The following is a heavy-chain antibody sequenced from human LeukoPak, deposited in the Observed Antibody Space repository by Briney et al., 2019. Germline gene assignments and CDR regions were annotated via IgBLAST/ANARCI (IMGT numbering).Heavy chain of an antibody. CDR1: GFTFSSYS. Sequence: GGSLRLSCAASGFTFSSYSMNWVRQAPGKGLEWVSSISSSSSYIYYADSVKGRFTISRDNAKNSLYLQMNSLRAEDTAVYYCARGSIAARTFDYWGQGTLVTASS. CDR3: ARGSIAARTFDY. CDR2: ISSSSSYI. V-gene: IGHV3-21*01. D-gene: IGHD6-6*01. J-gene: IGHJ4*02.